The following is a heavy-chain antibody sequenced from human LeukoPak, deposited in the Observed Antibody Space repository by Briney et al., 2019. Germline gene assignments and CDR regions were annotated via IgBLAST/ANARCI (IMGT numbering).Heavy chain of an antibody. Sequence: GGSLRLSCAASGFTFINYWMYWVRQAPGKGLVWVSRINGDGSTTNYADSVKGRFTISRDNTKNTLYLQMSSLRAEDAAVYYCAKDPQYYDFWSGYNYYYYGMDVWGQGTTATVSS. V-gene: IGHV3-74*01. CDR3: AKDPQYYDFWSGYNYYYYGMDV. CDR1: GFTFINYW. D-gene: IGHD3-3*01. CDR2: INGDGSTT. J-gene: IGHJ6*02.